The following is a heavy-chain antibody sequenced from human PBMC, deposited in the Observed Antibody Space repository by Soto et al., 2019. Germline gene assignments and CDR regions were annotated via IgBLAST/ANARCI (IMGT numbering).Heavy chain of an antibody. Sequence: ASVKVSCKASGYTFTSYGISWVRQAPGQGLEWMGWISAYNGNTNYAQKLQGRVTMTTDTSTSTAHMELRSLRSDDTAVYYCARVMNYYDSRGMYYYYGMDVWGQGTTVTVSS. CDR1: GYTFTSYG. D-gene: IGHD3-22*01. J-gene: IGHJ6*02. CDR3: ARVMNYYDSRGMYYYYGMDV. V-gene: IGHV1-18*04. CDR2: ISAYNGNT.